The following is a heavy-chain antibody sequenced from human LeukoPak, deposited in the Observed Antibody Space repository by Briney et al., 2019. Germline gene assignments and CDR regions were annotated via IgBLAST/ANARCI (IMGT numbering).Heavy chain of an antibody. CDR2: ISYDGSNK. Sequence: GGSLRLSCAASGFTFSSYGMHWVRQAPGKGLEWVAVISYDGSNKYYADSVKGRFTISRDNSKNTLYLQMNSLRAEDTAVYYCARAHSSGWYGSDYWGQGTLVTVSS. J-gene: IGHJ4*02. CDR1: GFTFSSYG. CDR3: ARAHSSGWYGSDY. D-gene: IGHD6-19*01. V-gene: IGHV3-30*03.